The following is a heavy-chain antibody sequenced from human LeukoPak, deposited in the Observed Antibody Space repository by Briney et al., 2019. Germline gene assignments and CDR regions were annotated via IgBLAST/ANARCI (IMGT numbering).Heavy chain of an antibody. Sequence: GGSLRLSCAASGFTFNNYWMHWVRQAPGKGLVWVSRIDSDGSNTNYADSVKGRFTISRDNSKNTLYLQMNSLRAEDTAVYYCARDRGVSTYNWFDPWGQGTLVTVSS. J-gene: IGHJ5*02. CDR3: ARDRGVSTYNWFDP. D-gene: IGHD6-13*01. CDR2: IDSDGSNT. CDR1: GFTFNNYW. V-gene: IGHV3-74*01.